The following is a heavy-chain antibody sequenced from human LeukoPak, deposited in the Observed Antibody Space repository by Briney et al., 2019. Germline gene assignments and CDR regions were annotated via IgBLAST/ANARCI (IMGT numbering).Heavy chain of an antibody. J-gene: IGHJ6*02. V-gene: IGHV4-59*01. CDR1: GGSISSYY. CDR2: IYYSGST. CDR3: ARYLHSSWYASSYGMDV. D-gene: IGHD6-13*01. Sequence: SETLSLTCTVSGGSISSYYWSWIRQPPGKGLEWIGYIYYSGSTNYNPSLKSRVTISVDTSKNQFSLKLSSVTAADTAVYYCARYLHSSWYASSYGMDVWGQGTTGTASS.